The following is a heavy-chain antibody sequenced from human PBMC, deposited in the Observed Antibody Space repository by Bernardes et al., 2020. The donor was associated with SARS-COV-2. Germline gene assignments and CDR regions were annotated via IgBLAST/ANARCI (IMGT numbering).Heavy chain of an antibody. CDR1: GFDFSYYG. CDR3: ARPRSGSFYYFPDS. D-gene: IGHD3-10*01. J-gene: IGHJ4*02. CDR2: IWYDGMNM. Sequence: GGSLRLSCAASGFDFSYYGMHWVRQAPGKGLEWVAVIWYDGMNMYYADSVKGRFTISRDNSKSTLYLQMNSLSAEDTALYYCARPRSGSFYYFPDSWGQGAQVTVSS. V-gene: IGHV3-33*03.